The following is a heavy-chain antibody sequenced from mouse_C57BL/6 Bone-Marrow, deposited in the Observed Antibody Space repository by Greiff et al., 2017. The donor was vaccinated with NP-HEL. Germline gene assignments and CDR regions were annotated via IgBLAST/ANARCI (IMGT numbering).Heavy chain of an antibody. Sequence: QVQLQQSGAELVRPGTSVKMSCKASGYTFTNYWIGWAKQRPGHGLEWIGDIYPGGGYTNYNEKFKGKATLTADKSSSTAYMQFSSLTSEDAAIYYCARSDGSSLDYWGQGTTLTVSS. CDR3: ARSDGSSLDY. CDR1: GYTFTNYW. J-gene: IGHJ2*01. D-gene: IGHD1-1*01. CDR2: IYPGGGYT. V-gene: IGHV1-63*01.